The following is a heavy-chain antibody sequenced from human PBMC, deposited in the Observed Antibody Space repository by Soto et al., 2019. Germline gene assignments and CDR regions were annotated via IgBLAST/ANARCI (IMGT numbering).Heavy chain of an antibody. V-gene: IGHV3-33*01. D-gene: IGHD2-15*01. Sequence: PGGSLRLSCAACGFTFSSYGMHGVRQAPGKGLEWVAVIWYDGSNKYYADSVKGRFTISRDNSKNTLYLQMNSLRAEDTAVYYCARDFPCSGGSCYFDYWGQGTLVTVSS. CDR3: ARDFPCSGGSCYFDY. CDR1: GFTFSSYG. J-gene: IGHJ4*02. CDR2: IWYDGSNK.